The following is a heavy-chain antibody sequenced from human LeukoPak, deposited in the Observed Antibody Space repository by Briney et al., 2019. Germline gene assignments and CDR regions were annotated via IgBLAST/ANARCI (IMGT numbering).Heavy chain of an antibody. CDR1: GYTFTNYG. J-gene: IGHJ6*02. D-gene: IGHD5-12*01. CDR3: AISGYENYYYGMDV. V-gene: IGHV1-18*01. CDR2: ISPYNDNK. Sequence: GASVKVSCKASGYTFTNYGISWVRQAPGQGLEWMGWISPYNDNKNYAQRLQGRATMTTDTSTSTAYMELRSLRSDDTAVYYCAISGYENYYYGMDVWGQGTTVTVSS.